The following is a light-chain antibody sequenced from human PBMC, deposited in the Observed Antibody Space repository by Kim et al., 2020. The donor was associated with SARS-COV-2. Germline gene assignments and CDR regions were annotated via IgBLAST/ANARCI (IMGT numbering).Light chain of an antibody. CDR2: DVS. V-gene: IGLV2-14*04. CDR3: SSYTSSSTWV. J-gene: IGLJ3*02. Sequence: GQSITISCTGSSSDVGGYNYVSWYQQHPGKAPRLMIYDVSKWPSGVSNRFSGSKSGNTASLTISGLQAEDEADYYCSSYTSSSTWVFGGGTKLTVL. CDR1: SSDVGGYNY.